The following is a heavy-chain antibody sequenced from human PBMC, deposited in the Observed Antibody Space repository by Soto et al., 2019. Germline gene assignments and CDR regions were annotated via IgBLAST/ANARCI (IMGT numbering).Heavy chain of an antibody. J-gene: IGHJ4*02. CDR2: MNPNSGNT. Sequence: QVQLVQSGAEVKKPGASVKVSCKASGYTFTSYDINWVRQATGQGLGWMGWMNPNSGNTGYAQKFQGRVTMTRNTSISTAYMELSSLRSEDTAVYYCARIRSLGYCSGGSCRYYFDYWGQGTLVTVSS. CDR3: ARIRSLGYCSGGSCRYYFDY. CDR1: GYTFTSYD. D-gene: IGHD2-15*01. V-gene: IGHV1-8*01.